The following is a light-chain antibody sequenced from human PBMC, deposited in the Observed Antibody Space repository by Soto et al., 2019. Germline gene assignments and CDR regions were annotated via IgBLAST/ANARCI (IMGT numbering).Light chain of an antibody. Sequence: NFMLTQPHSVSASPGKTVTISCTRSSGSIASNYVQLYQQRPGSSPTTVIYEYNQRPSGVPDWFSGSIASSSNSASLTISGLKTEDEADYYLQSFDSSAQVFGGGTQLTVL. CDR2: EYN. CDR3: QSFDSSAQV. CDR1: SGSIASNY. J-gene: IGLJ3*02. V-gene: IGLV6-57*01.